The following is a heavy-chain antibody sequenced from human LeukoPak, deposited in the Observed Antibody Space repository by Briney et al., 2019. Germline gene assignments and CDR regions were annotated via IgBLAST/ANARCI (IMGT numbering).Heavy chain of an antibody. J-gene: IGHJ3*02. D-gene: IGHD4-17*01. Sequence: SETLSLTCTVSNGSVSSFYWSWIRQPPGKGLEWIGYLYDSGNTNYNPSLKSRVTISVDTSKNQFSLNLSSVTAADTAVYYCARGPLSTVRRAFDIWGHGTMVTVSS. CDR2: LYDSGNT. V-gene: IGHV4-59*02. CDR3: ARGPLSTVRRAFDI. CDR1: NGSVSSFY.